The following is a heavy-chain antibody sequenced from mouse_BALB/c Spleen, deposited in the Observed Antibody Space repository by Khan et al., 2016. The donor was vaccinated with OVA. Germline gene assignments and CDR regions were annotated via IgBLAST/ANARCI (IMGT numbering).Heavy chain of an antibody. CDR2: INPHIGET. Sequence: VQLKESGPELVKPGDSVKISCKASGYSFTGYFMNWVMQSPGKSLEWIGRINPHIGETFYNQKFKGKVTLTVDESSRTAHMELRSLASEDSAVYYCARIYRSDFDYWGQGTTRTVSS. CDR1: GYSFTGYF. J-gene: IGHJ2*01. V-gene: IGHV1-20*01. D-gene: IGHD1-1*01. CDR3: ARIYRSDFDY.